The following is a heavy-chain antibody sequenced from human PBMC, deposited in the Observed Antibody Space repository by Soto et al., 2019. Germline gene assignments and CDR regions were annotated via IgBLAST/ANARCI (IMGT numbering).Heavy chain of an antibody. Sequence: PSETLSLTCTVSGGAITAYYWIWLLQPVAEGLQWSGRVYSTGSTNYMPSLRSRVTMSVDTSQNQFFLRLSSVNATPTAVYYCARDKYYNSHDWFDHWGQEILVAVSS. CDR1: GGAITAYY. J-gene: IGHJ5*02. CDR3: ARDKYYNSHDWFDH. CDR2: VYSTGST. V-gene: IGHV4-4*07. D-gene: IGHD3-10*01.